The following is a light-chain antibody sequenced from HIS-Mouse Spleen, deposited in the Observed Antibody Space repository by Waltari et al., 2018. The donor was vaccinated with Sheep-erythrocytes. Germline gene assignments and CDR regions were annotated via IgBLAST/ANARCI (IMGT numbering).Light chain of an antibody. CDR3: CTCASSYTFV. Sequence: QSALTQPRSVSGSPGQSVTISCTGTSSDVGGYNYVSWYQQHPDKAPKLMIYDVSKRPSGVPQRLSGSKSGNTAYLTNSGRQAGDEADEYCCTCASSYTFVFVGGTQLTLL. J-gene: IGLJ2*01. V-gene: IGLV2-11*01. CDR2: DVS. CDR1: SSDVGGYNY.